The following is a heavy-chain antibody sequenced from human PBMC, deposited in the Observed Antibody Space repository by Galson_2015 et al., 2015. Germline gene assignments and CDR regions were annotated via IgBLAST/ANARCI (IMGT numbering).Heavy chain of an antibody. D-gene: IGHD6-19*01. CDR2: ISGSSSGT. CDR1: GFTFSSYA. J-gene: IGHJ4*02. V-gene: IGHV3-23*01. Sequence: SLRLSCAASGFTFSSYAMNWVRQAPGKGLEWVSAISGSSSGTYYADSVKGRFTISRDNSKNTLYLQMNSLRAEDTAVYYCAKVRMGLVDYWGQGTLVTVSS. CDR3: AKVRMGLVDY.